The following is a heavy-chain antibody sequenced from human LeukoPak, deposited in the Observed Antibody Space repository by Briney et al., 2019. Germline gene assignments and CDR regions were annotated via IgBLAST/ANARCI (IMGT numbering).Heavy chain of an antibody. J-gene: IGHJ5*02. Sequence: SETLSLTCTVSGGSISSGSYYWSWIRQHLGKGLEWIGYIYYSGSTYYNPSLKSRVTISVDTSKNQFSLKLSSVTAADTAVYYCARGDSDHYYGSGSYYGNNNWFDPWGQGTLVTVSS. V-gene: IGHV4-31*03. CDR2: IYYSGST. CDR3: ARGDSDHYYGSGSYYGNNNWFDP. D-gene: IGHD3-10*01. CDR1: GGSISSGSYY.